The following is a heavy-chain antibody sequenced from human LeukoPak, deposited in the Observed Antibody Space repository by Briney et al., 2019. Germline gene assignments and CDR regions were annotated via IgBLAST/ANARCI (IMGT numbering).Heavy chain of an antibody. V-gene: IGHV5-51*01. J-gene: IGHJ4*02. D-gene: IGHD3-9*01. Sequence: GESLKISCKGSGYGFTSYWIGWVRQMPGKGLEWMGIIYPGDSDARYSPSFQGQVTISADKSISTAYLQWSSLKASDTAMYYCASGRYFDWLFHDYWGQGTLVTVSS. CDR1: GYGFTSYW. CDR3: ASGRYFDWLFHDY. CDR2: IYPGDSDA.